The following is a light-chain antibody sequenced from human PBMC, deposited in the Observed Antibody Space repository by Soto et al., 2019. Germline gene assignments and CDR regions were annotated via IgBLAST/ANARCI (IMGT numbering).Light chain of an antibody. J-gene: IGKJ4*01. V-gene: IGKV1-5*03. CDR3: QQYNSFSLT. CDR2: KAS. Sequence: DIQMTQSPSTLSASVGDRVTITCRASQSISSWLAWYQQKPGKAPKLLIYKASSLESGVPSRFSGSGSGTEFTLTISSLQPDDFAIYYCQQYNSFSLTFGGGTKVESK. CDR1: QSISSW.